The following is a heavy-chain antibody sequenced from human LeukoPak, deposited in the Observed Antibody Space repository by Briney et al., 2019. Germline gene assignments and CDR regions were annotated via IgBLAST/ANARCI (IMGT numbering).Heavy chain of an antibody. Sequence: SGGSLRLSCTASGFTFSSFGMNWVRQAPGKGLEWVAVISYDGSNKYYADSVKGRFTISRDNSKNTLYLQMNSLRAEDTAVYYCAKGSYYGGDYGPWGQGTLVTVSS. CDR3: AKGSYYGGDYGP. V-gene: IGHV3-30*18. J-gene: IGHJ5*02. CDR1: GFTFSSFG. D-gene: IGHD4-23*01. CDR2: ISYDGSNK.